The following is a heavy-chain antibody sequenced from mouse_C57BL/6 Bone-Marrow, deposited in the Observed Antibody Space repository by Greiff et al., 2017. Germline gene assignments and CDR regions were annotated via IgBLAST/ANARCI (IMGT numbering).Heavy chain of an antibody. Sequence: EVKVEESGGGLVQPGGSMKLSCAASGFTFSDAWMDWVRQSPEKGLEWVAEIRNKANNHATYYAESVKGRFTISRDDSKSSVYLQMNSLRAEDTGIYYCTRAIYYYGSSYVGYYAMDYWGQGTSVTVSS. J-gene: IGHJ4*01. CDR2: IRNKANNHAT. CDR3: TRAIYYYGSSYVGYYAMDY. V-gene: IGHV6-6*01. D-gene: IGHD1-1*01. CDR1: GFTFSDAW.